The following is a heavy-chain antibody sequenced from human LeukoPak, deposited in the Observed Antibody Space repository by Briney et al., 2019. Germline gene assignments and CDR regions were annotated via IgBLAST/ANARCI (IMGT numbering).Heavy chain of an antibody. J-gene: IGHJ4*02. CDR2: ISWNSGSI. Sequence: ALRLSCAASGFTFDDYAMHWVRQAPGKGLEWVSGISWNSGSIGYADSVKGRFTISRDNAKNSLYLQMNSLRAEDTALYYCASSGFYGSGSYFDYWGQGTLVTVSS. V-gene: IGHV3-9*01. CDR3: ASSGFYGSGSYFDY. CDR1: GFTFDDYA. D-gene: IGHD3-10*01.